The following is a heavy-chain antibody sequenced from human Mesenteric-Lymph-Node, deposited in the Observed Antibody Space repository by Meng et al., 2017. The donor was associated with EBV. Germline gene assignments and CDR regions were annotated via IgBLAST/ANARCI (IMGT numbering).Heavy chain of an antibody. J-gene: IGHJ4*02. D-gene: IGHD3-10*01. Sequence: QVQLVQSGAEVKKPGASVKVSCKAFGYRFNSYGISWVRQAPGQGLEWMGWISADNGNTIFAQKFQGRVTMTADSSTSTAYMEVTSLTSDDTAVYYCASGGSGINFDYWGQGTLVTVSS. V-gene: IGHV1-18*01. CDR3: ASGGSGINFDY. CDR2: ISADNGNT. CDR1: GYRFNSYG.